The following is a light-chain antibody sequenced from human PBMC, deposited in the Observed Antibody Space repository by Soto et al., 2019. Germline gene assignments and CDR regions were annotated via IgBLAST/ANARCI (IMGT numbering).Light chain of an antibody. J-gene: IGKJ5*01. V-gene: IGKV3-15*01. CDR2: DAS. CDR1: QSVSNN. Sequence: EIVLTQSPGTLSLSPGERATLSCRAIQSVSNNYLAWYQQKPGQAPRLLIYDASTRATGLPARFSGSGSGTEFTLTVSSLQSEDFAVYYCQQYKNWPLITFGQGTRLEIK. CDR3: QQYKNWPLIT.